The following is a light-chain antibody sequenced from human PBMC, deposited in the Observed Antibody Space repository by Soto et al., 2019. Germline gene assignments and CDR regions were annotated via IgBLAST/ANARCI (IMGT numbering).Light chain of an antibody. CDR2: GAS. Sequence: VMTQSPATLPVSPGEGATLSCRASQTVSINLAWYQQKPGQAPRLLIYGASTRATGVPARFSGSGSGTEFALTISSLQSEDFVVYYCQQYNSWPLTFGQGTKVEI. CDR3: QQYNSWPLT. J-gene: IGKJ1*01. CDR1: QTVSIN. V-gene: IGKV3-15*01.